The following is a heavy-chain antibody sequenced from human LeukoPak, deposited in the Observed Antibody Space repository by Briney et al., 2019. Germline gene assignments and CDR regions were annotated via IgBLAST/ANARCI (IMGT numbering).Heavy chain of an antibody. J-gene: IGHJ4*02. D-gene: IGHD6-19*01. V-gene: IGHV3-23*01. CDR3: AKDKQWLNYFDY. CDR2: ISGSGGST. Sequence: GGSLRLSCAASGFTFSSYAMSWVRQAPGKGLVWVSAISGSGGSTYYADSVKGRFTISRDNSKNTLYLQMNSLRAEDTAVYYCAKDKQWLNYFDYWGQGTLVTVSS. CDR1: GFTFSSYA.